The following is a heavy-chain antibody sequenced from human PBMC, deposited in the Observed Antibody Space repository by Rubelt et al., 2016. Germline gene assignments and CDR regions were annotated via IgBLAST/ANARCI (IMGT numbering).Heavy chain of an antibody. J-gene: IGHJ3*02. CDR1: GYSFTSYW. Sequence: EVQLVQSGAEVKKPGESLRISCKGSGYSFTSYWISWVRQMPGKGLEWMGRIDPSDSYTNYSPAFQGHVTISADKSTSTAYLQWSSLKASDTAMYYCARKRGTMIVVGGDAFDIWGQGTMVTVSS. CDR3: ARKRGTMIVVGGDAFDI. D-gene: IGHD3-22*01. CDR2: IDPSDSYT. V-gene: IGHV5-10-1*01.